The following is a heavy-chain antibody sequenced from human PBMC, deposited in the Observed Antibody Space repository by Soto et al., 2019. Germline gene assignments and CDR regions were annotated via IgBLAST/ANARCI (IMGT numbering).Heavy chain of an antibody. CDR1: HGSVSSDSFY. CDR2: IYYRGIT. J-gene: IGHJ4*01. D-gene: IGHD2-8*01. V-gene: IGHV4-31*03. Sequence: SETLSLTCTVSHGSVSSDSFYWMWLRQHPGKGLEWYGYIYYRGITYSRPSIKRRVSISIDTSQNQFSLRLNSVTDADTAVYCGAGTGYRTRGFDHWGQGTLVTVSS. CDR3: AGTGYRTRGFDH.